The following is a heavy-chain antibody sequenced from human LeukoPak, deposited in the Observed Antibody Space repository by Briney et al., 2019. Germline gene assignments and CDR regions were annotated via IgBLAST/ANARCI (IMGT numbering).Heavy chain of an antibody. V-gene: IGHV1-18*01. D-gene: IGHD2-2*01. CDR3: AREGLCSSTSCYPDY. Sequence: ASVKVSCKASGYTFTSYGISWVRQAPGQGLEWMGWISAYNGNTNYAQKLQGRVTMTRDTSTSTVYMELSSLRSEDTAVYYCAREGLCSSTSCYPDYWGQGTLVTVSS. CDR1: GYTFTSYG. J-gene: IGHJ4*02. CDR2: ISAYNGNT.